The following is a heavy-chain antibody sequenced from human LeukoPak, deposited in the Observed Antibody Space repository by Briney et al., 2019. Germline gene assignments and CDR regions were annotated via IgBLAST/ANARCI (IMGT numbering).Heavy chain of an antibody. Sequence: GGPLRLSCTASGLSFSSYWMSWVRQAPGKGLEWVANIKQDGSDKKYVDSEKGRFTISRDNDKNSLYLQMNSLRAEDTAVYYCARDSYRKGDYWGQGTLVTVSS. CDR3: ARDSYRKGDY. V-gene: IGHV3-7*05. D-gene: IGHD3-10*01. J-gene: IGHJ4*02. CDR1: GLSFSSYW. CDR2: IKQDGSDK.